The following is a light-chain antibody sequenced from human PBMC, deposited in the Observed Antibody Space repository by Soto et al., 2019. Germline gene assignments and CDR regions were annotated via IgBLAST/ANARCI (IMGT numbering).Light chain of an antibody. CDR1: QTIGTN. V-gene: IGKV3-15*01. J-gene: IGKJ1*01. CDR3: QQYYNWPPGT. Sequence: EILMTQSPATLSVSPGERAILSCRASQTIGTNLVWYQQKPGQAPRLLLYGASTRATGVPARFSGSGSGTDFTLTVSSLQSEDFAVYYCQQYYNWPPGTFGLGTKVEIK. CDR2: GAS.